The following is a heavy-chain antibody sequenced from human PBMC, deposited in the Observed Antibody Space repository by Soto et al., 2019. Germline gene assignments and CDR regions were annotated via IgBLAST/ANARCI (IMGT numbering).Heavy chain of an antibody. V-gene: IGHV3-23*01. Sequence: GGSLRLSCAASGFTFSSYWMHWVRQGPGKGLEWVSTISGSGGSTYYADSVKGRLTISRDRSKNTLYLQMNSLRAEDTAVYYCAKGTNYFYTSVLLHWGQGTLVTVSS. D-gene: IGHD6-19*01. CDR1: GFTFSSYW. CDR3: AKGTNYFYTSVLLH. CDR2: ISGSGGST. J-gene: IGHJ1*01.